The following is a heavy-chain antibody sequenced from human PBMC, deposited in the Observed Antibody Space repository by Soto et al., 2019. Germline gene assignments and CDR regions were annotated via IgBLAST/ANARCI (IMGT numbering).Heavy chain of an antibody. CDR2: INPNSGGT. D-gene: IGHD2-8*01. CDR1: GYTLTGYY. Sequence: ASVKVSCKASGYTLTGYYMHWVRQAPGQGLEWMGWINPNSGGTNYAQKFQGRVTMTRDTSISTAYMELSRLRSDDTAVYYCARVPSLMVYASPTNYGMDVWGQGTTVTVSS. CDR3: ARVPSLMVYASPTNYGMDV. V-gene: IGHV1-2*02. J-gene: IGHJ6*02.